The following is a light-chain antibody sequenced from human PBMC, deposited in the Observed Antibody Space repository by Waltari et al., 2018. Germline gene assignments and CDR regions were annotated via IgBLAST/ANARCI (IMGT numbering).Light chain of an antibody. J-gene: IGKJ4*01. CDR2: LAS. CDR3: QQTNSFPLT. CDR1: QGISNL. V-gene: IGKV1D-12*01. Sequence: DIQMTQSPSSVSASVGDRVTITCRASQGISNLVAWYQQKSGKAPKLLISLASTLQSGVPSRFSGSGSGTDFTLTINSLQAEDFAAYYCQQTNSFPLTFGGGTKVEIK.